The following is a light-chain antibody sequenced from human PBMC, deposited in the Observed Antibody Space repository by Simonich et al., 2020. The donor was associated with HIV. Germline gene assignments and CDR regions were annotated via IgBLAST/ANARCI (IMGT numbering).Light chain of an antibody. CDR2: GAS. Sequence: EIVLTQSPGTLSLSPGERATLSCRASQSVSSSFLAWYQQKPGQAPRLLIYGASSRATGIPDRFSGSGSGTEFTLTISSLQSEDFAVYYCQQYNNWPLGFGPGTKVDIK. J-gene: IGKJ3*01. CDR3: QQYNNWPLG. CDR1: QSVSSSF. V-gene: IGKV3-20*01.